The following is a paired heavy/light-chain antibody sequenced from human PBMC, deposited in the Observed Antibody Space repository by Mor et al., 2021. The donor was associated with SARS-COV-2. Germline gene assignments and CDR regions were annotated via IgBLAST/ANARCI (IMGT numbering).Heavy chain of an antibody. J-gene: IGHJ4*02. V-gene: IGHV3-30*01. D-gene: IGHD3-22*01. Sequence: QVQLVESGGGVVQPGRSLRLSCAASGFTFSSYAMHWVRQAPGKGLEWVAVISYDGSNKYYADSVKGRFTISRDNSKNTLYLQMNSLRAEDTAVYYCAREPLPTYDSSGYSSPYFDYWGQGTLVTVSS. CDR3: AREPLPTYDSSGYSSPYFDY. CDR1: GFTFSSYA. CDR2: ISYDGSNK.
Light chain of an antibody. CDR3: QQYNSYSPPWT. J-gene: IGKJ1*01. Sequence: DIQMTQSPSTLSASVGDRVTITCRASQSISSWLAWYQQKPGKAPKLLIYKASSLESGVPSRFSGSGSGTEFTLTISSLQPDDFATYYCQQYNSYSPPWTFGQGTKVEIK. CDR2: KAS. V-gene: IGKV1-5*03. CDR1: QSISSW.